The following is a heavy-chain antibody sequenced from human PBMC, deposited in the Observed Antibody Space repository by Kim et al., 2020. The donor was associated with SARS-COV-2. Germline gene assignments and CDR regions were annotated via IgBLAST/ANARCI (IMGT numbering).Heavy chain of an antibody. CDR3: AKDFMARGVNDAFDV. CDR1: GFTFSSYG. CDR2: ISYDGSNK. Sequence: GGSLRLSCAASGFTFSSYGMHWVRQAPGKGLEWVAVISYDGSNKYYADSVKGRFTISRDNSKNTLYLQMNSLRAEDTAVYYCAKDFMARGVNDAFDVWGQGTMVTVS. J-gene: IGHJ3*01. V-gene: IGHV3-30*18. D-gene: IGHD3-10*01.